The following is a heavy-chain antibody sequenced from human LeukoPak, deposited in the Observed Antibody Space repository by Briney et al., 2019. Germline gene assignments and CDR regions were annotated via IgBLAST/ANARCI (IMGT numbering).Heavy chain of an antibody. J-gene: IGHJ4*02. CDR3: ARGRWVSGTYYFDY. Sequence: SETLSLTCTVSVGSISSYDWSWIRQPPGKGREGMGDIYYSGSTNYNPSLRSRVTILVDTSQNQFSLKLSSVTAADTAVYYCARGRWVSGTYYFDYWGQGTLVTVSS. CDR2: IYYSGST. V-gene: IGHV4-59*01. CDR1: VGSISSYD. D-gene: IGHD6-13*01.